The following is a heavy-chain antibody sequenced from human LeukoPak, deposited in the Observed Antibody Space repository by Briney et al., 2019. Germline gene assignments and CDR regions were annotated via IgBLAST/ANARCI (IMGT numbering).Heavy chain of an antibody. J-gene: IGHJ4*02. CDR1: GFTFSSYA. CDR3: AKDSPSIKYYFDY. CDR2: FSGSGGST. D-gene: IGHD5-12*01. V-gene: IGHV3-23*01. Sequence: GGSLRLSCAASGFTFSSYAMSWVRQAPGKGLEWVSDFSGSGGSTYYADSVKGRFTISRDNSKNTLYLQMNSLRAEDTAVYYCAKDSPSIKYYFDYWGQGTLVTVSS.